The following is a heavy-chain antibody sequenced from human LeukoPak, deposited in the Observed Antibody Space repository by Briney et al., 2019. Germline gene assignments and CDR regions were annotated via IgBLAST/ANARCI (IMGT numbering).Heavy chain of an antibody. D-gene: IGHD5-18*01. V-gene: IGHV3-30*02. Sequence: GGSLRLSCAASGFIFSNSWMNWVRQAPGKGLEWVAFIRYDGSNKYYADSVKGRFTISRDNAKNSLYLQMNSLRAEDTAVYYCARDRRKDTAMDPFDYWGQGTLVTVSS. CDR1: GFIFSNSW. CDR3: ARDRRKDTAMDPFDY. CDR2: IRYDGSNK. J-gene: IGHJ4*02.